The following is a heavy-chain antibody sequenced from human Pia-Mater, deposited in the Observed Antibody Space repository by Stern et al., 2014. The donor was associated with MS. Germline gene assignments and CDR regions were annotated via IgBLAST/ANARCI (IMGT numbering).Heavy chain of an antibody. CDR2: VSYDGSNK. J-gene: IGHJ5*02. Sequence: VQLVESWGGVVQPGRPLRLSGVASGFTLGSCALHWVRQAPGKGLEWVAGVSYDGSNKYYADSVKGRFTISRDNSQNTLYMQMSSLRPEDTAVYYCAKDRQYLTYFFDHWGQGSLVTVSS. CDR1: GFTLGSCA. V-gene: IGHV3-30*18. CDR3: AKDRQYLTYFFDH. D-gene: IGHD2/OR15-2a*01.